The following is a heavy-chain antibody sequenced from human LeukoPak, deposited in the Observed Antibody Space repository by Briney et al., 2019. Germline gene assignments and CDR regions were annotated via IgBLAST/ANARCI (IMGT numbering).Heavy chain of an antibody. D-gene: IGHD5-18*01. CDR2: IYYSGST. V-gene: IGHV4-59*01. CDR3: ARGPSSGYSYG. CDR1: GGSISSYY. J-gene: IGHJ4*02. Sequence: SETLSLTCTVSGGSISSYYWCWIRQPPGKGLEWIGYIYYSGSTNYNPSLKSRVTISVDTSKNQFSLRLSSVTAADTAVYYCARGPSSGYSYGWGQGTLVTVSS.